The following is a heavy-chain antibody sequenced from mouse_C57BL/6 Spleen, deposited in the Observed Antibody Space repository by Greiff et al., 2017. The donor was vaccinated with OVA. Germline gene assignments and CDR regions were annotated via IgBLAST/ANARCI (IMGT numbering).Heavy chain of an antibody. CDR3: ARATTVVRYFDV. Sequence: VQLQQPGAELVMPGASVKLSCKASGYTFTSYRMHWVKQRPGQGLEWIGEIDPSDSYTNYNQKFKGKSTLTVDKSSSTAYMQLSSLTSEDSAVYYCARATTVVRYFDVWGTGTTVTVSS. V-gene: IGHV1-69*01. CDR2: IDPSDSYT. CDR1: GYTFTSYR. D-gene: IGHD1-1*01. J-gene: IGHJ1*03.